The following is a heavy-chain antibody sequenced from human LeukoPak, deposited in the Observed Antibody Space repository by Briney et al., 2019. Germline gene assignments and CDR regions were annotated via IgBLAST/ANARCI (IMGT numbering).Heavy chain of an antibody. CDR3: ARGRKPDY. V-gene: IGHV4-59*12. CDR1: GGSISSYY. Sequence: SETLSLTCTVSGGSISSYYWSWIRQPPGKGLEWIGYIYHSGSTYYNPSLKSRVTISVDRSKNQFSLKLSSVTAADTAVYYCARGRKPDYWGQGTLVTVSS. D-gene: IGHD1-14*01. CDR2: IYHSGST. J-gene: IGHJ4*02.